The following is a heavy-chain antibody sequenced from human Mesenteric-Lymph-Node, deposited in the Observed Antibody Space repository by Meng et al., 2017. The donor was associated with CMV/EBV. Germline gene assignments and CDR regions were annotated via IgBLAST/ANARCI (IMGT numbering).Heavy chain of an antibody. J-gene: IGHJ6*02. CDR2: ISYDGSNK. Sequence: GESLKISCAASGFAFSNYGMHWVRQAPGKGLEWVAVISYDGSNKHYADSVKGRFTISRDSSKNTLYLQMNSLRADDTAVYYCAKDRQLVNYYGLEVWGQGTTVTVSS. CDR1: GFAFSNYG. D-gene: IGHD6-13*01. V-gene: IGHV3-33*06. CDR3: AKDRQLVNYYGLEV.